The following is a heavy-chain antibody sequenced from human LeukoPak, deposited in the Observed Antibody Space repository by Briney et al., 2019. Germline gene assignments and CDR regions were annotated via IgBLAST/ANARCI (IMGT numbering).Heavy chain of an antibody. J-gene: IGHJ4*02. CDR2: IRYDGSNK. CDR3: AKVVTGYCSTTSCPFDS. CDR1: GFTFSTYG. V-gene: IGHV3-30*02. D-gene: IGHD2-2*01. Sequence: GGSLRLSCAASGFTFSTYGMDSVRQAPGKGLEWVAYIRYDGSNKNYADSVKDRFTISRDNSKNTLYLQMSSLRAEDTAVYYCAKVVTGYCSTTSCPFDSWGQGTLVTVSS.